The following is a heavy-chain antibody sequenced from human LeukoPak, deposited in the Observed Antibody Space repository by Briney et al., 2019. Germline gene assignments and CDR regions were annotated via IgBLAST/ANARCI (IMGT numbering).Heavy chain of an antibody. J-gene: IGHJ4*02. CDR1: GFTVSSNY. V-gene: IGHV3-23*01. CDR3: AKSITPTIAAAGMSWYYFDY. D-gene: IGHD6-13*01. CDR2: ISGSGGST. Sequence: GGSLRLSCAASGFTVSSNYMSWVRQAPGKGLEWVSAISGSGGSTYYADSVKGRFTISRDNSKNTLYLQMNSLRAEDTAVYYCAKSITPTIAAAGMSWYYFDYWGQGTLVTVSS.